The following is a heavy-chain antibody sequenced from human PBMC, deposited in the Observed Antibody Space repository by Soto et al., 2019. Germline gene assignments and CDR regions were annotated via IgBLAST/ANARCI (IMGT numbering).Heavy chain of an antibody. J-gene: IGHJ3*02. CDR1: GYTFTSYG. CDR3: ARDGAFTPSNPDAFDS. CDR2: ISAYNGNT. D-gene: IGHD2-15*01. Sequence: ASVKVSCKASGYTFTSYGISWVRQAPGQGLEWMGWISAYNGNTNYAQKLQGRVTMTTDTSTSTAYMELRSLRSDDTAVYYCARDGAFTPSNPDAFDSWGQGTMVTVSS. V-gene: IGHV1-18*01.